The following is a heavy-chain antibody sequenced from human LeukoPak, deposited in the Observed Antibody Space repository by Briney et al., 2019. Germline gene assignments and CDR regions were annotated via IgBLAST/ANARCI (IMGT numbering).Heavy chain of an antibody. Sequence: SETLSLTCNVSGGSISSYYWCWVWQPPGQGLGWVGYIYYSGSTSYNPSLESRVTLSVDTSTDLFFLFLTSVTAADTAVYYCTRHTASYGDAFDMWGQGTMVTVS. CDR1: GGSISSYY. D-gene: IGHD3-16*01. J-gene: IGHJ3*02. CDR3: TRHTASYGDAFDM. CDR2: IYYSGST. V-gene: IGHV4-59*08.